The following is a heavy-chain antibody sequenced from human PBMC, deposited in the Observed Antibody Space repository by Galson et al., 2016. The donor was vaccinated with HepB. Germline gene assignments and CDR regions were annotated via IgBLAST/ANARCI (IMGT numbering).Heavy chain of an antibody. J-gene: IGHJ4*02. V-gene: IGHV3-74*01. CDR2: IKSDGSYT. D-gene: IGHD2-2*01. CDR1: GFTFSNYW. Sequence: LRLSCAASGFTFSNYWMHWVRQGPGKGLVWVSRIKSDGSYTNYADSVKGRFTISRDSAKNPLYLQMNSLRVEDTAVYYCARDQSGDCSTTKCGGPDYWGQGTLVTVSS. CDR3: ARDQSGDCSTTKCGGPDY.